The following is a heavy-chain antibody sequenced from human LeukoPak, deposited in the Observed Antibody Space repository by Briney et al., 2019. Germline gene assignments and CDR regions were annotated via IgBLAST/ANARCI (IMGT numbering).Heavy chain of an antibody. V-gene: IGHV3-48*01. Sequence: PGGSLRLSCTASGFIFSDYDMEWVRQAPGKGLEWISHISRSSNTIYYADSVKGRFTTSRDNAKNSLDLELNSLRAEETAVYYWAELGITMIGGVWGKGTTVTISS. D-gene: IGHD3-10*02. J-gene: IGHJ6*04. CDR1: GFIFSDYD. CDR2: ISRSSNTI. CDR3: AELGITMIGGV.